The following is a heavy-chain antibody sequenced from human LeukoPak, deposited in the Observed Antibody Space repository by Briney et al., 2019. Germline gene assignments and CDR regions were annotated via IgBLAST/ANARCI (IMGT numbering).Heavy chain of an antibody. Sequence: GGSLRLSCAASGFTFSSYSMNWVRQAPGKGLEWVSSTSSSSYIYYADSVKGRFTISRDNAKNSLYLQMNSLRAEDTAVYYCARGAPLGFYGMDVWGQGTTVTVSS. D-gene: IGHD1-26*01. CDR2: TSSSSYI. CDR1: GFTFSSYS. V-gene: IGHV3-21*01. J-gene: IGHJ6*02. CDR3: ARGAPLGFYGMDV.